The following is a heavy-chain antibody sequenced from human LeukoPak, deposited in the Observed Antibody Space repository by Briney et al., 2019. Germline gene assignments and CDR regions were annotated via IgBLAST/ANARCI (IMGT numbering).Heavy chain of an antibody. J-gene: IGHJ1*01. CDR1: GFTFSSYW. CDR2: INTDGSTT. D-gene: IGHD5-18*01. CDR3: ARAGYSMDTEYFQH. Sequence: PGGSLRLSCAASGFTFSSYWMHWVRQAPGKGLVWVSRINTDGSTTNYADSVKGRFTISRDNAKSSLYLQMNSRRAEDTAVYYCARAGYSMDTEYFQHWGQGTLVTVSS. V-gene: IGHV3-74*01.